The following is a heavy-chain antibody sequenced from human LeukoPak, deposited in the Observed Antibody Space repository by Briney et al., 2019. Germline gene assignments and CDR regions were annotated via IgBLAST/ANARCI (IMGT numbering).Heavy chain of an antibody. CDR3: AGSSPRLGTSGTFDY. D-gene: IGHD1-7*01. J-gene: IGHJ4*02. Sequence: GGSLRLSCAASGFTFSSYGMHWVRQAPGKGLEWVAFIRYDGSNKYYADSVKGRFTISRDNSKNTLYLQMNSLRAEDTAVYYCAGSSPRLGTSGTFDYWGQGTLVTVSS. V-gene: IGHV3-30*02. CDR2: IRYDGSNK. CDR1: GFTFSSYG.